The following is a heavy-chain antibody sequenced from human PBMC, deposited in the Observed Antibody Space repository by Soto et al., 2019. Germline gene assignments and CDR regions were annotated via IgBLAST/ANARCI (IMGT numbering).Heavy chain of an antibody. Sequence: XGSLILSCSAFGFDFNKYAMTWVRQAPGRGLQWVSSITSNGDSTYYADSVKGRFTTSRDNSKNTLYLQMNSLRADDTAVFYCAKDSPSYTTSPFYFDSWGQGTLVTVSS. CDR1: GFDFNKYA. D-gene: IGHD2-2*02. J-gene: IGHJ4*02. CDR2: ITSNGDST. V-gene: IGHV3-23*01. CDR3: AKDSPSYTTSPFYFDS.